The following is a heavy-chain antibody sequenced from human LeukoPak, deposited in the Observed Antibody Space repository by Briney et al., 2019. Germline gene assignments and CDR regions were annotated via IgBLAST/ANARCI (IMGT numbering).Heavy chain of an antibody. V-gene: IGHV3-74*01. Sequence: PGGSLRLSCAASGFTFSSYWMHWVRHAPGKGLVWVSRIYSDGSSTSYADSVKGRFTISRDNAKNTLYLQMNSLRAEDTAVYYCARGYKRGSGSYYVIVGGYFDYWGQGTLVTVSS. CDR1: GFTFSSYW. CDR3: ARGYKRGSGSYYVIVGGYFDY. J-gene: IGHJ4*02. D-gene: IGHD1-26*01. CDR2: IYSDGSST.